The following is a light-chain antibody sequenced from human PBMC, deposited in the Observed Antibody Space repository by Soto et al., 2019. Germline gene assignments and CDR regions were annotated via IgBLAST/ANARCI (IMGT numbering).Light chain of an antibody. J-gene: IGLJ2*01. CDR2: EVS. CDR3: SSYISSSTFVV. Sequence: QSALTQPASVSGSPGQSITISCTGTSRDVGGYNYVSWHQQHPGKAPKVIITEVSNRPSGVSNRFSGSKSGNTASLTISGLQAEVEADYYCSSYISSSTFVVFGGGTKLTVL. CDR1: SRDVGGYNY. V-gene: IGLV2-14*01.